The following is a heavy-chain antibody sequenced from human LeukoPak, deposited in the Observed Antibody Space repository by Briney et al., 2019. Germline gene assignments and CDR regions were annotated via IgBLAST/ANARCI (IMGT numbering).Heavy chain of an antibody. CDR3: TRTPDTSGYFYDY. D-gene: IGHD3-22*01. CDR2: IYTSGST. V-gene: IGHV4-4*07. Sequence: PSETLSLTCTVSGGSISSYYWSWIRQPAGKGLGWMGRIYTSGSTNYNPSLKSRVTMSVDTSKNQFSLKLRSVTAADTAVYYCTRTPDTSGYFYDYWGQGTLVTVSS. CDR1: GGSISSYY. J-gene: IGHJ4*02.